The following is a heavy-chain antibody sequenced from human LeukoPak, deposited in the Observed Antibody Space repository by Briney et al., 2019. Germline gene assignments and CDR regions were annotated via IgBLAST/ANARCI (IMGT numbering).Heavy chain of an antibody. CDR1: GFTFSSYS. Sequence: GSLTLSCAASGFTFSSYSMGWVRQAPGKGLEWVSSIRSDSGTIYYADSVKGRFTISRDNAKNSLYLQMNSLRAEDTALYHCARDRSYGSFDYWGQGTLVTVSS. V-gene: IGHV3-21*04. CDR2: IRSDSGTI. J-gene: IGHJ4*02. D-gene: IGHD5-18*01. CDR3: ARDRSYGSFDY.